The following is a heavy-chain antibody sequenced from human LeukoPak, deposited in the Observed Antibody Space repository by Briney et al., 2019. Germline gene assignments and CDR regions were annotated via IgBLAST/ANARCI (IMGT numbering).Heavy chain of an antibody. Sequence: SQTLSLTCTVSGGSISSGDYYWSWIRQPPGKGLEWIGYIYYSGSTYYNPSLKSRVTISVDTSKNQFSLKLSSVTAADTAVYYCARIRRDGYNYDYWGQETLVTVSS. CDR2: IYYSGST. CDR3: ARIRRDGYNYDY. V-gene: IGHV4-30-4*01. D-gene: IGHD5-24*01. J-gene: IGHJ4*02. CDR1: GGSISSGDYY.